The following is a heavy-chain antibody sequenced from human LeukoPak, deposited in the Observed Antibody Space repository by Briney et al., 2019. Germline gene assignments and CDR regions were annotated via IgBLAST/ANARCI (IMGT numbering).Heavy chain of an antibody. CDR3: AKDLYPIAAAGTHYGMDV. J-gene: IGHJ6*02. CDR1: GFTFDDYA. D-gene: IGHD6-13*01. Sequence: GGSLRLSCAASGFTFDDYAMHWVRQAPGKGLEWVSGISWNSGSIGYADSVKGRFTISRDNAKNSLYLQMNSLRAEDTALYYCAKDLYPIAAAGTHYGMDVWGQGTTVTVSS. CDR2: ISWNSGSI. V-gene: IGHV3-9*01.